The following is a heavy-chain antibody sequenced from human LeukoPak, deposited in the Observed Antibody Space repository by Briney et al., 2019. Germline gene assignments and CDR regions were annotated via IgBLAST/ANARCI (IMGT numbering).Heavy chain of an antibody. Sequence: GGSLRLSCAASGFTFSSYAMHWVRQAPGKGLEWVAVISYDGSNKYYADSVKGRFTISRDNSKNTLYLQMNSLRAEDTAVYYCAKETWIQGPGDYWGQXTLVTVSS. D-gene: IGHD5-18*01. CDR1: GFTFSSYA. V-gene: IGHV3-30-3*01. J-gene: IGHJ4*02. CDR3: AKETWIQGPGDY. CDR2: ISYDGSNK.